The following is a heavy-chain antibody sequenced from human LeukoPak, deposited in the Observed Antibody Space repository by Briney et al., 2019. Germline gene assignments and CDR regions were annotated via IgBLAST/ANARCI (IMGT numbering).Heavy chain of an antibody. V-gene: IGHV3-74*01. D-gene: IGHD4-23*01. CDR3: ARGRPHGNDY. CDR1: GFSFNVYS. CDR2: IASDGSST. Sequence: GGSLRLSCVASGFSFNVYSMNWVSQDPGKGLVWVSRIASDGSSTTYADSVKGRFSISRDNAKNTLYLQMNSLRVEDTAVYYCARGRPHGNDYWGQGTLVTVSS. J-gene: IGHJ4*02.